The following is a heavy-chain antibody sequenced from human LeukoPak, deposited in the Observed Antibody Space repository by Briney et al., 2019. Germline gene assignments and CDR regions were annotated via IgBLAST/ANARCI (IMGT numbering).Heavy chain of an antibody. CDR1: GGSISSYY. CDR3: ARDHCSSTSCYFYWFDP. CDR2: IYTSGST. V-gene: IGHV4-4*07. D-gene: IGHD2-2*01. J-gene: IGHJ5*02. Sequence: PSETLSLTCTVSGGSISSYYWSWIRQPAGKGLEWIGRIYTSGSTNYNPSLKSRVTMSVDTSKNQFSLKLSSVTAADTAAYYCARDHCSSTSCYFYWFDPWGQGTLVTVSS.